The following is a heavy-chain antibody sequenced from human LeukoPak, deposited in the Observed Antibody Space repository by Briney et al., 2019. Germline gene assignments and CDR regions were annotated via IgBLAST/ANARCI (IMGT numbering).Heavy chain of an antibody. CDR1: GGSISSLNL. V-gene: IGHV4-4*02. Sequence: SETLSLTCAVSGGSISSLNLWSWLRQPPGKGLEWVGEMYLDGRINFHPSVRGRVTIFIDKPKNQLSLQLTSVTAADTAVYYCAGLEGRYSTDWFYFFDYWGQGALVTVSS. CDR3: AGLEGRYSTDWFYFFDY. D-gene: IGHD6-19*01. CDR2: MYLDGRI. J-gene: IGHJ4*02.